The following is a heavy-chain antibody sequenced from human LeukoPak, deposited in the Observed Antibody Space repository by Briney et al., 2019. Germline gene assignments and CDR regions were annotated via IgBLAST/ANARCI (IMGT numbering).Heavy chain of an antibody. CDR1: GYTFTSYG. Sequence: ASVKVSCKASGYTFTSYGISWVRQAPRQGLEWMGWISAYNGNTNYAQKLQGRVTMTTDTSTSTAYMELRSLRSDDTAVYYCVARYYYDSSGYLGYWGQGTLVTVSS. CDR2: ISAYNGNT. V-gene: IGHV1-18*01. J-gene: IGHJ4*02. D-gene: IGHD3-22*01. CDR3: VARYYYDSSGYLGY.